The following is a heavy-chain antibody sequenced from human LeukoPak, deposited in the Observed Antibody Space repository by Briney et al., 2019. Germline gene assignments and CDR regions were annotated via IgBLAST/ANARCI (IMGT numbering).Heavy chain of an antibody. J-gene: IGHJ4*02. CDR2: ISSSSTYS. CDR1: GFTFGYYS. D-gene: IGHD3-22*01. CDR3: IKGSYEEYFFYDSGFFDQ. V-gene: IGHV3-21*06. Sequence: GGSLRLSCVASGFTFGYYSMNWVRQAPGKGLEWVSTISSSSTYSYYADSVKGRFTISRDNAKNSLYLQMDSLRAEDTAMYYCIKGSYEEYFFYDSGFFDQWGQGTLVTVSS.